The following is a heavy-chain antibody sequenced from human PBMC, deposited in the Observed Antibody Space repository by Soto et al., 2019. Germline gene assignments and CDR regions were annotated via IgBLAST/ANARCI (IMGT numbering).Heavy chain of an antibody. CDR3: ARRLMIREVITHGMEV. CDR2: ISYSGST. CDR1: GVSISTYY. J-gene: IGHJ6*02. Sequence: SETLSLTCTVSGVSISTYYWSWIRQPPGKGLEWIGYISYSGSTNYNPSLKNRVTMSVDTSKNQFSLKLSSVAAADTAVYYCARRLMIREVITHGMEVWGQGTTVTVSS. D-gene: IGHD3-10*01. V-gene: IGHV4-59*01.